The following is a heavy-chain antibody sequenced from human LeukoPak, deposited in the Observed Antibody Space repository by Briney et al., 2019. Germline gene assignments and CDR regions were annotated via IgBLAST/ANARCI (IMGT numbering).Heavy chain of an antibody. J-gene: IGHJ6*02. CDR2: IKSNTDDGTA. CDR3: CTDIRCENCGHESKEDYYYGRDV. D-gene: IGHD5-12*01. V-gene: IGHV3-15*01. CDR1: GFTFSNAW. Sequence: GGSLRLSCAASGFTFSNAWMSWVRQVPGQGLEWVGRIKSNTDDGTADYAAPVKGRFTISRDDSKNTLYLQMNSLKIEDTAVYYCCTDIRCENCGHESKEDYYYGRDVWGQGTTVTVSS.